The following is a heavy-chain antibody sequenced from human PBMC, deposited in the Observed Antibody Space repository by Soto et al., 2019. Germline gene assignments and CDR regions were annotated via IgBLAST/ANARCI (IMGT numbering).Heavy chain of an antibody. CDR2: INHSGST. J-gene: IGHJ6*02. V-gene: IGHV4-34*01. CDR3: ARDSNTYYYYYGMDV. CDR1: GGSFSGYY. D-gene: IGHD7-27*01. Sequence: PSETLSLTCAVYGGSFSGYYWTWIRQPPGTGLEWIGEINHSGSTNYNPSLKSRVTISVDTSKNQFSLKLTSVTAADTAVYYCARDSNTYYYYYGMDVWGQGTTVTVSS.